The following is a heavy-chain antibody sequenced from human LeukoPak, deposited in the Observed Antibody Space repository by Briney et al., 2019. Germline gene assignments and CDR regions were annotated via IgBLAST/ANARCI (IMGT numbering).Heavy chain of an antibody. Sequence: SETLSLTCTVSGGSIRRYYWSWIRQPPGKGLEWLGDIYYSGSANYNPSLKSRVTISIDTSKNQFSLKLISVIAADTAVYYCARDDALRGASDYWGQGTLVTVSS. D-gene: IGHD3-10*01. J-gene: IGHJ4*02. V-gene: IGHV4-59*01. CDR2: IYYSGSA. CDR3: ARDDALRGASDY. CDR1: GGSIRRYY.